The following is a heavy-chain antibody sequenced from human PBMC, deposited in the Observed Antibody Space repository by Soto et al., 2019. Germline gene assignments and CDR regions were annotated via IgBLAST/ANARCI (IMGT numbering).Heavy chain of an antibody. CDR1: GGTFSSYA. J-gene: IGHJ3*02. CDR3: ARGIGADRRDDAFDI. V-gene: IGHV1-69*13. Sequence: ASVKVSCKASGGTFSSYAISWVRQAPGQGLEWMGGIIPIFGTANYAQKFQGRVTITADESTSTAYMELSTLRSEDTAVYYCARGIGADRRDDAFDIWGQGTMVTVSS. CDR2: IIPIFGTA. D-gene: IGHD6-13*01.